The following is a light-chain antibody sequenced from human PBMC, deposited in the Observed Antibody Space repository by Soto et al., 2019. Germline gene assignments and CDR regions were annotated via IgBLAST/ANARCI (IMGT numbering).Light chain of an antibody. CDR1: QSVSNY. V-gene: IGKV3-11*01. CDR2: EAS. CDR3: QQRSNWPLLT. Sequence: EIVLTQSPATLSLSPGERATLSCRASQSVSNYLAWYQQKPGQAPRLLIYEASNRATGIPARFSGSGSGTDFTLTISSLEPEDFAVYYCQQRSNWPLLTFGGGTKVEI. J-gene: IGKJ4*01.